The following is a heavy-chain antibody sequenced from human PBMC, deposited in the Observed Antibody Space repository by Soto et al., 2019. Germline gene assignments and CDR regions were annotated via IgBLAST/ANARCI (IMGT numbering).Heavy chain of an antibody. CDR1: GFTVSSNY. CDR3: ARGYCSGASCSYFDY. V-gene: IGHV3-66*01. CDR2: IQSGGST. D-gene: IGHD2-15*01. J-gene: IGHJ4*02. Sequence: EVQLVEAVGGLVQPGGSLSLSCAASGFTVSSNYMSWVRQAPGQGLEWVSVIQSGGSTYYADSVKGRFTISRDNSKNTLYLQMNGLRAEDTAVFYCARGYCSGASCSYFDYWGQGTLVTVSS.